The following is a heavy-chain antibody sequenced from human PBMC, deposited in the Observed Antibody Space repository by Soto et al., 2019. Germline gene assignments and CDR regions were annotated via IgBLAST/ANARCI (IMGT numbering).Heavy chain of an antibody. V-gene: IGHV3-23*01. Sequence: GWSLRLSCASSVFTFSSYAMSWVRQAPGKGLEWVSAISGSGGSTYYADSVKGRFTISRDNSKNTLYLQMNSLRAEDTDVYYCAKDHWGYDPKGFDPWGQGTLVTVCS. D-gene: IGHD5-12*01. CDR3: AKDHWGYDPKGFDP. CDR2: ISGSGGST. CDR1: VFTFSSYA. J-gene: IGHJ5*02.